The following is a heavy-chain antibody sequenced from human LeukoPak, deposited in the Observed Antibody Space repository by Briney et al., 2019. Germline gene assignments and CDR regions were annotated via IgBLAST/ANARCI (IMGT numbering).Heavy chain of an antibody. CDR3: AKDFSYDKTY. J-gene: IGHJ4*02. D-gene: IGHD3-22*01. CDR1: GGSISSYY. Sequence: SETLSLTCTVSGGSISSYYWSWIRQPPGKGLEWIGYIYYSGSTNYNPSLKSRVTISVDTSKNQFSLKLSSVTAADTAVYYCAKDFSYDKTYWGQGTLVTVSS. V-gene: IGHV4-59*01. CDR2: IYYSGST.